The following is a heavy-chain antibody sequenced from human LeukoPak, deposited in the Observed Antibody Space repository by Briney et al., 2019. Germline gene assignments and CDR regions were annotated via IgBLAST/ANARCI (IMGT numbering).Heavy chain of an antibody. D-gene: IGHD3-10*01. J-gene: IGHJ3*02. CDR3: AKDYNGGFDI. V-gene: IGHV3-30*02. CDR2: IRYDGSDK. CDR1: GFTFRTSG. Sequence: GGSLRLSCAASGFTFRTSGMHWVRQAPGKGLEWVTFIRYDGSDKYYGDSVKGRFTISRDNSKNTVSLQMNSLRADDTAVYYCAKDYNGGFDIWGQGTMVTVSS.